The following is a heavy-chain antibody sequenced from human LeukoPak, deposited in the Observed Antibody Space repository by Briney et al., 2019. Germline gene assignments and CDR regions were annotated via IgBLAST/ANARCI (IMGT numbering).Heavy chain of an antibody. CDR2: INPSGST. CDR3: LAAAGTGVQDY. V-gene: IGHV4-34*01. J-gene: IGHJ4*02. D-gene: IGHD6-13*01. CDR1: GGSFSGYY. Sequence: PSETLSLTCAVYGGSFSGYYWSWIRQPPGKGLEWIGEINPSGSTNYNPSPKSRVTISVDTSKNQFSLKLSSVTAADTAVYYFLAAAGTGVQDYWGQGTLVTVS.